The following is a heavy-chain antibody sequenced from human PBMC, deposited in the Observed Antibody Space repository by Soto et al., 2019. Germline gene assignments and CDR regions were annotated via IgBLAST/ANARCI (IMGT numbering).Heavy chain of an antibody. Sequence: ASVKVSCKASGYTFSSYAIHWVRQAPGQRLEWVGWINAGNENAKYSQKFQGRVTITRDTSASTGYMELSRLRSEDTAVYFCARECYDSNGWYRAFDIWGQGTMVTVSS. CDR1: GYTFSSYA. D-gene: IGHD6-19*01. J-gene: IGHJ3*02. CDR3: ARECYDSNGWYRAFDI. CDR2: INAGNENA. V-gene: IGHV1-3*01.